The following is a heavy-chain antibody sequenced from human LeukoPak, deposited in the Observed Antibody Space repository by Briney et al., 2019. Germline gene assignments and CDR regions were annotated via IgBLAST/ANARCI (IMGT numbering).Heavy chain of an antibody. CDR1: GYTFTSYG. CDR2: ISAYNGNT. J-gene: IGHJ4*02. Sequence: ASVKVSCKASGYTFTSYGIGWVRQAPGQGLEWMGWISAYNGNTNYAQKLQGRVTMTTDTSTSTAYMELRSLRSDDTAVYFCAREDDILYYFDYRGQGTLVTVSS. CDR3: AREDDILYYFDY. V-gene: IGHV1-18*01. D-gene: IGHD3-9*01.